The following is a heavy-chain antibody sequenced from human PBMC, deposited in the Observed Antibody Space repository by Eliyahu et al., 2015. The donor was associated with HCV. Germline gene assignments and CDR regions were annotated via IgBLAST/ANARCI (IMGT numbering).Heavy chain of an antibody. V-gene: IGHV1-69*01. CDR2: IIPIFGTA. J-gene: IGHJ3*02. Sequence: AISWVRQAPGQGLEWMGGIIPIFGTANYAQKFQGRVTITADESTSTAYMELSSLRSEDTAVYYCARAGMQWLADAFDIWGQGTMVTVSS. D-gene: IGHD6-19*01. CDR3: ARAGMQWLADAFDI. CDR1: A.